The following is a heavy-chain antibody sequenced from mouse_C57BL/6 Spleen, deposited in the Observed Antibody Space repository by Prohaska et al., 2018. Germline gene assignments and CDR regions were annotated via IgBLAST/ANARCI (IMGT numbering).Heavy chain of an antibody. J-gene: IGHJ3*01. CDR2: IDHETGGT. V-gene: IGHV1-15*01. CDR3: THYGNYEWFAY. CDR1: GYTFTDYE. Sequence: QVQLQQSGAELVRPGASVTLSCKASGYTFTDYEMHWVKQTPVHGLEWIGAIDHETGGTAYNQKFKGKDILTADKSSSTAYMELRSLTSEDSAVYYCTHYGNYEWFAYWGQGTLVTVSA. D-gene: IGHD2-1*01.